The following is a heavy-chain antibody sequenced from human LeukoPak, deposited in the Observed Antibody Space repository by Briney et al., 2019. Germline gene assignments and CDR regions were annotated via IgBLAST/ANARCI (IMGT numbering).Heavy chain of an antibody. D-gene: IGHD4-17*01. Sequence: ASVKVSCKASGYTFTSYGISWVRQAPGQGLEWMGWISAYNGNTNYAQKLQGRVTMTTDTSTSTAYMELRSLRSDDTAVYYCARAPRDDYGESTYAFDIWGQGTMVTVSS. V-gene: IGHV1-18*04. CDR2: ISAYNGNT. CDR1: GYTFTSYG. J-gene: IGHJ3*02. CDR3: ARAPRDDYGESTYAFDI.